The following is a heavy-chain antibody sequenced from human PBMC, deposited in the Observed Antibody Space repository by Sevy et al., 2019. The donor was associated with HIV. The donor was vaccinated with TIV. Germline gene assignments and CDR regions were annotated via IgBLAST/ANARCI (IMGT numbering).Heavy chain of an antibody. Sequence: GGSLRLSCVAAGFTFSSYDMHWVRQVTGKGLEWISGVGPAGDQFYPGSVKGRFTISRENAKNSFYLQMNNLRAGDTVVYYCARDLPPSATTVPHFDYWGRGTLVTVSS. D-gene: IGHD4-17*01. V-gene: IGHV3-13*05. CDR2: VGPAGDQ. CDR3: ARDLPPSATTVPHFDY. J-gene: IGHJ4*02. CDR1: GFTFSSYD.